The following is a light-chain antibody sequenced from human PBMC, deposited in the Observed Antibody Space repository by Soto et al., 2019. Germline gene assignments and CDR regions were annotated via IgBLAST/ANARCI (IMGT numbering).Light chain of an antibody. CDR2: NVR. CDR3: SSYTNSGTVL. J-gene: IGLJ2*01. CDR1: SSDVGGYDY. Sequence: QSVLTQPASVSGSPGQSITISCTGTSSDVGGYDYVSWYQQYAGKAPKLTIYNVRNRPSGVSNRFSGSKCGNTASLTISGLQPXXXADYFCSSYTNSGTVLFGGGTKVTV. V-gene: IGLV2-14*01.